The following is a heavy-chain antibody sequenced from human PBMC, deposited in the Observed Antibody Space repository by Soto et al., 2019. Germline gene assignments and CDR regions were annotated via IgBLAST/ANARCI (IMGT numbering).Heavy chain of an antibody. V-gene: IGHV4-31*03. Sequence: QVQLQESGPGLVKPSQTLSLTCTVSGGSISSGGYYWSWIRQHPGKGLEWIGYIYYSGSTYYNPYLKSRVTISVDTSKIQFSLKLSSVTAADTAVYYCARDRDGALYFDYWGQGNLVTVSS. CDR3: ARDRDGALYFDY. J-gene: IGHJ4*02. D-gene: IGHD1-26*01. CDR2: IYYSGST. CDR1: GGSISSGGYY.